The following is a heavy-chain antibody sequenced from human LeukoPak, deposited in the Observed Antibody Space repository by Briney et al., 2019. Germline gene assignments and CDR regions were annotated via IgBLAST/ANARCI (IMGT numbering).Heavy chain of an antibody. V-gene: IGHV4-38-2*02. CDR2: TYHSGST. Sequence: PSETLSLTCTVSGYSISSGYYWGWIRQPPGKGLEWIGSTYHSGSTYYNPSLKSRVTISVDTSKNQCSLKPGSVTAADTAVYYCARAVTGGYYFDYWGQGTLVTVSS. D-gene: IGHD1-14*01. J-gene: IGHJ4*02. CDR1: GYSISSGYY. CDR3: ARAVTGGYYFDY.